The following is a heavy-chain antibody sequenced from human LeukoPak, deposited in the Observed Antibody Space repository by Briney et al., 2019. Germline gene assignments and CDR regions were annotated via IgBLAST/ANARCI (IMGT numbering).Heavy chain of an antibody. CDR2: IYYSGST. CDR1: GGSISSYH. V-gene: IGHV4-59*01. CDR3: AREAYCGGDCYSGFDY. Sequence: SEILSLTCTVSGGSISSYHWSWIRQPPGKGLEWIGYIYYSGSTTYNPSLKSRVTISVDTSKNQFSLKLSSVTAADTAVYYCAREAYCGGDCYSGFDYWGQGTLVTVSS. J-gene: IGHJ4*02. D-gene: IGHD2-21*02.